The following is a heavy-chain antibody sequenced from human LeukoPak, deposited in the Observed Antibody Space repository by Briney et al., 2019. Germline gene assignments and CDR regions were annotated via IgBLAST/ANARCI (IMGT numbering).Heavy chain of an antibody. Sequence: PSQTLSLTCAVSGDSITSGTYYWSWVRQHPGKGPEWIGCVRYTGSTYYDPSPRSRITMSIDTSKNQFSLRLDSVTAADTAVYYCARDGPTRSLYLWGQGILVTVSS. V-gene: IGHV4-31*11. J-gene: IGHJ4*02. CDR3: ARDGPTRSLYL. CDR1: GDSITSGTYY. CDR2: VRYTGST. D-gene: IGHD2-2*02.